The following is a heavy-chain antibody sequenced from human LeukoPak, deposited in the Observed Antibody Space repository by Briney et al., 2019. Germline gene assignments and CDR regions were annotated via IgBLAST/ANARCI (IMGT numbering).Heavy chain of an antibody. CDR3: TRRVSATRWFDP. Sequence: GGSLRLSCAASGFTFSSYGMHWVRQAPGKGLVWVSRVNSDGSTTNYADSVKGRFTISRDNAENTLYLQMNSLRVEDTAVYYCTRRVSATRWFDPWGQGTLVTVSS. J-gene: IGHJ5*02. CDR1: GFTFSSYG. D-gene: IGHD2-15*01. CDR2: VNSDGSTT. V-gene: IGHV3-74*01.